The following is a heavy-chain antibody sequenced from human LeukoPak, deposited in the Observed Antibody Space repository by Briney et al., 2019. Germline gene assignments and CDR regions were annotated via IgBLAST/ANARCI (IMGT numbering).Heavy chain of an antibody. CDR3: ARASTEEAFDI. D-gene: IGHD5/OR15-5a*01. Sequence: GGSLRLSCVASGFTFSSYGMHWVRQAPGKGLEWVAVIWYDGSNKYYADSVKGRFTISRDNSKNTLYLQMNSLRAEDTAVYYCARASTEEAFDIWGQGTMVTVSS. V-gene: IGHV3-33*01. J-gene: IGHJ3*02. CDR1: GFTFSSYG. CDR2: IWYDGSNK.